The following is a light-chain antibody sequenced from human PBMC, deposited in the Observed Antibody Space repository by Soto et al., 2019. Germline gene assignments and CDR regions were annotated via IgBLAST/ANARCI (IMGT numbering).Light chain of an antibody. J-gene: IGLJ2*01. V-gene: IGLV1-51*01. Sequence: QSVLTQPPSVSAAPGQKVTISCSGSSSNIGPNSVSWYLPLPGTAPKLLIYDSTNRPSGIPDRFSGSKSGTSATLAITGLQTGEEAYYYCGTWDTALSAGVFVGGTKLTVL. CDR2: DST. CDR3: GTWDTALSAGV. CDR1: SSNIGPNS.